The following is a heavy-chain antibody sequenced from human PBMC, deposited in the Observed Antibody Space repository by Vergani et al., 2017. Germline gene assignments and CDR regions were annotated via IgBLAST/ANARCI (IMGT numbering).Heavy chain of an antibody. J-gene: IGHJ4*02. CDR2: IWYDGSNK. CDR3: AREAAAGRYYFDY. D-gene: IGHD6-13*01. Sequence: QVQLVESGGGVVQPGRSLRLSCAASGCTFSSYGMHWVRQAPGKGLEWVAVIWYDGSNKYYADSVKGRFTISRDNSKNTLYLQMNSLRAEDTAVYYCAREAAAGRYYFDYWGQGTLVTVSS. V-gene: IGHV3-33*01. CDR1: GCTFSSYG.